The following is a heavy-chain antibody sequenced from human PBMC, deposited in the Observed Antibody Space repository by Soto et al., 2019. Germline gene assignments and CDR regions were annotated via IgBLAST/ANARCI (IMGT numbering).Heavy chain of an antibody. CDR3: VKYTVTEDLGES. CDR2: VSRAGTYT. Sequence: EVQLLESGGDVVRPEGSLRLSCAASGFTFSSYAMGWVRQAPGKGLEWVAGVSRAGTYTFYADSVRGRFSISRDNSRDTVDLFMNALRGDDTAIYFCVKYTVTEDLGESWGQGTLVSVSS. J-gene: IGHJ5*02. CDR1: GFTFSSYA. D-gene: IGHD3-16*01. V-gene: IGHV3-23*01.